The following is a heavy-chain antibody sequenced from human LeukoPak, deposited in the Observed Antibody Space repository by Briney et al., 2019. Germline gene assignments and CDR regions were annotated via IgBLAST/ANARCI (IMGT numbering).Heavy chain of an antibody. J-gene: IGHJ5*02. CDR2: INHSGST. CDR3: ARGLSRAYYYGSGSYANWFDP. Sequence: PSETLSLTCAVYGWSFSGYYWSWIRQPPGKGLEWIGEINHSGSTNYNPSLKSRVTISVDTSKNQFSLKLSSVTAADTAVYYCARGLSRAYYYGSGSYANWFDPWGQGTLVTVSS. V-gene: IGHV4-34*01. CDR1: GWSFSGYY. D-gene: IGHD3-10*01.